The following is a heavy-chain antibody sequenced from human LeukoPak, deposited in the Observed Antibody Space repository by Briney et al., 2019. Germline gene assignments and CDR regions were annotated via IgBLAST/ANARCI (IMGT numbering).Heavy chain of an antibody. J-gene: IGHJ4*02. D-gene: IGHD5-24*01. CDR3: ARGRVDGYNYPRRFDY. V-gene: IGHV4-34*01. Sequence: SSETLSLTCAVYGGSFSGYYWSWIRQPPGKGLEWIGEINHSGSTNYNPSLKSRVTISVDTSKNQFSLKLSSVTAADTAVYYCARGRVDGYNYPRRFDYWGQGTLVTVSS. CDR1: GGSFSGYY. CDR2: INHSGST.